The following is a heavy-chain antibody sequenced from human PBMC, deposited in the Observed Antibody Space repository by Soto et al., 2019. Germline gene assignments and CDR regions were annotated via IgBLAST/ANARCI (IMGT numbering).Heavy chain of an antibody. CDR2: IYYSGST. Sequence: QVQLQESGPGLVKPSETLSLTCTVSGGSISSYYWSWIRQPPGKGLECIDYIYYSGSTNYNPSLKSRVTISVDTSKNQFSLKLSSVTAVDTAVYYCARKYGDYVDYRGQGTLVTVSS. CDR1: GGSISSYY. CDR3: ARKYGDYVDY. J-gene: IGHJ4*02. V-gene: IGHV4-59*08. D-gene: IGHD4-17*01.